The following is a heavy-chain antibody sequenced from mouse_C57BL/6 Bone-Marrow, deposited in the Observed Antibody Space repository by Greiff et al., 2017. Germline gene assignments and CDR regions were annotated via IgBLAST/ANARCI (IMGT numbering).Heavy chain of an antibody. CDR3: ARFEDGYYGY. CDR2: IWSGGST. Sequence: QVQLQQSGPGLVQPSQSLSITCTVSGFSLTSYGVHWVRQSPGKGLEWLGVIWSGGSTDYNAAFISRLSISKDNSKSQVVFKMNSLQADDTAIYYCARFEDGYYGYWGQGTTLTVSS. D-gene: IGHD2-3*01. CDR1: GFSLTSYG. V-gene: IGHV2-2*01. J-gene: IGHJ2*01.